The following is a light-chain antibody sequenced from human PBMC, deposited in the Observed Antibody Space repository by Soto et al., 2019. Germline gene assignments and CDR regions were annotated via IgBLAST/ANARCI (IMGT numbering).Light chain of an antibody. CDR3: QKYGSSPIN. CDR1: QSVSSSY. V-gene: IGKV3-20*01. CDR2: GAS. Sequence: EIVLTPSPVTLVLSPGEIATLSCSASQSVSSSYLAWYQQKPGQAPRLLIYGASSRATGIPDRFSGSGSGTDFTLTISRLEPEDFAVYYCQKYGSSPINFGQGTRLEIK. J-gene: IGKJ5*01.